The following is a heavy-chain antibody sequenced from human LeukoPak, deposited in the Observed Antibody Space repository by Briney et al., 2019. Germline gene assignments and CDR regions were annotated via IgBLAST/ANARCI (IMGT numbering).Heavy chain of an antibody. CDR3: ARGNRVLPAPVDY. CDR1: GYNFENFW. V-gene: IGHV5-51*01. J-gene: IGHJ4*02. CDR2: IFPVDSDT. Sequence: GEYLKISFKGSGYNFENFWIGWVRQMPGKGLEWMGIIFPVDSDTRYSPSFQGQVTISAVSTVSTAYLQWDSVLSDGTAKYFCARGNRVLPAPVDYWGQGTLVTVSS. D-gene: IGHD1-14*01.